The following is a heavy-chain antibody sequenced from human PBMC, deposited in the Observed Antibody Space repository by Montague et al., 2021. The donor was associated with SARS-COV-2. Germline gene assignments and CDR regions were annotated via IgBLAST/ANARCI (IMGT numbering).Heavy chain of an antibody. D-gene: IGHD4-23*01. CDR2: IYWDDDN. V-gene: IGHV2-70*01. CDR1: GFSLSTSGMC. Sequence: PALVKPTQTLTLTCTFSGFSLSTSGMCVSWIRQPPGKALEWLTLIYWDDDNYYSTSLKTRLTITTDTSKNQVVLTMTNMDPVDTATDYCARSYGTTVVSRAFDYWGQGTLVTVSS. J-gene: IGHJ4*02. CDR3: ARSYGTTVVSRAFDY.